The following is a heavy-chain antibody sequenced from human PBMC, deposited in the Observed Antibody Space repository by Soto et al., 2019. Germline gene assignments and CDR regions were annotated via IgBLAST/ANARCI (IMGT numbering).Heavy chain of an antibody. Sequence: QVQLQQWGAGLLKPSETLSLTCAVYGGSFSGYYWSWIRQPPGKGLEWIGEINHSGSTNYNPSLNSRVTISVDTSKNQFSLKLSSVTAADTAVYYCARGPATRYCSGGSCYASDFDYWGQGTLVTVSS. V-gene: IGHV4-34*01. J-gene: IGHJ4*02. CDR1: GGSFSGYY. D-gene: IGHD2-15*01. CDR3: ARGPATRYCSGGSCYASDFDY. CDR2: INHSGST.